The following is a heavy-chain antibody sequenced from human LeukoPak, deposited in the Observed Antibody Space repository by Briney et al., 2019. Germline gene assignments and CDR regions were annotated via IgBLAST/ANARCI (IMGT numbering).Heavy chain of an antibody. V-gene: IGHV4-38-2*02. J-gene: IGHJ4*02. D-gene: IGHD4-17*01. CDR3: AKAGYGDSDFDY. CDR1: GYSISTSYY. CDR2: IYHSGNP. Sequence: SETLSLTCTVSGYSISTSYYGGWIRQPPGKGLEWIGSIYHSGNPYHNPSLKSRVTISVDTSKTQFPLKLNSVTAADTAVYYCAKAGYGDSDFDYWGQGTLVTVSS.